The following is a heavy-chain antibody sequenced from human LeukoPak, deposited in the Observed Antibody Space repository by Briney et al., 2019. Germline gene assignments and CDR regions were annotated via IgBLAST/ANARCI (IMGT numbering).Heavy chain of an antibody. D-gene: IGHD3-10*01. Sequence: ASVKVSCKASGYTFTDYYMHWVRQAPGQGLEWMGWINPHSGGTDHAQKFQGRVTMTRDTSISTAYMELSRLRSDDTAVYYCARVLDYYGSGSQRDGWFDPWGQGTLVTVSS. CDR2: INPHSGGT. CDR1: GYTFTDYY. J-gene: IGHJ5*02. CDR3: ARVLDYYGSGSQRDGWFDP. V-gene: IGHV1-2*02.